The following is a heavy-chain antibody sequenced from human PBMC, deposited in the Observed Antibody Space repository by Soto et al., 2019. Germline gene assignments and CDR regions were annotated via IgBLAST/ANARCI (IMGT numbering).Heavy chain of an antibody. CDR1: GGSIYRSGYY. Sequence: SSETLSLTCTVSGGSIYRSGYYWGWIRQPPGRGLEWIGNIDYNGVTYSNPSLKSRVTISRDTSKNQFSLKLTSVTAADTALYYCGKVLVGATGHTDSDSWGPGTLVTVSS. D-gene: IGHD2-15*01. J-gene: IGHJ4*02. CDR3: GKVLVGATGHTDSDS. CDR2: IDYNGVT. V-gene: IGHV4-39*01.